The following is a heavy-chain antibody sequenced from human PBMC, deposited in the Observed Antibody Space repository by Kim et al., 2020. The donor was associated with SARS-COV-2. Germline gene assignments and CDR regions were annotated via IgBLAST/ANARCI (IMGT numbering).Heavy chain of an antibody. CDR1: GFTFSSYA. CDR3: ARDGVYCSGGSCYSAYYG. CDR2: ISYDGSNK. Sequence: GGSLRLSCAASGFTFSSYAMHWVRQAPGKGLEWVAVISYDGSNKYYADSVKGRFTISRDNSKNTLYLQMNSLRAEDTAVYYCARDGVYCSGGSCYSAYYG. V-gene: IGHV3-30*04. D-gene: IGHD2-15*01. J-gene: IGHJ6*01.